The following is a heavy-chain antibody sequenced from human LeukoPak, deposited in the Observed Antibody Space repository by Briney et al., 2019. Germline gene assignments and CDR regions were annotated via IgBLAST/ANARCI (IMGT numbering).Heavy chain of an antibody. D-gene: IGHD1-26*01. J-gene: IGHJ3*02. V-gene: IGHV4-38-2*01. Sequence: SETLSLTCAVSGYSISSGYYWGCIRQPPGKGLEWIGSIYHSGSTYYNPSLKSRVTISVDTSKNQFSLKLSSVTAADTAVYYCARHVVGATLARRAFDIWGQGTMVTVSS. CDR1: GYSISSGYY. CDR3: ARHVVGATLARRAFDI. CDR2: IYHSGST.